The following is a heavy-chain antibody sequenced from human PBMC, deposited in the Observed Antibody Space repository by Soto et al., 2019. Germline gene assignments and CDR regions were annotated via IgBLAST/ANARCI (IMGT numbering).Heavy chain of an antibody. Sequence: ETLSLTCTVSGGSISSSSYYWGWIRQPPGKGLEWIGSIYYSGSTYYNPSLKSRVTISVDTSKNQFSLKLSSVTAADTAVYYCARQSSSSWYVYYYYGMDVWGQGTTVTVSS. CDR3: ARQSSSSWYVYYYYGMDV. CDR1: GGSISSSSYY. CDR2: IYYSGST. D-gene: IGHD6-13*01. V-gene: IGHV4-39*01. J-gene: IGHJ6*02.